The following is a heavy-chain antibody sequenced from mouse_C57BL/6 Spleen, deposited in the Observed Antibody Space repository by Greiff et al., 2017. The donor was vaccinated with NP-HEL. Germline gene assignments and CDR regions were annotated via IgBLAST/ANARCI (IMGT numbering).Heavy chain of an antibody. CDR1: GFTFSSYA. CDR2: ISDGGSYT. CDR3: ARDPLLRRDAMDY. Sequence: EVKLVESGGGLVKPGGSLKLSCAASGFTFSSYAMSWVRQTPEKRLEWVATISDGGSYTYYPDNVKGRFPISSDNAKNNLYLQMSHLKSEDTAMYYCARDPLLRRDAMDYWGQGTSVTVSS. D-gene: IGHD2-12*01. J-gene: IGHJ4*01. V-gene: IGHV5-4*01.